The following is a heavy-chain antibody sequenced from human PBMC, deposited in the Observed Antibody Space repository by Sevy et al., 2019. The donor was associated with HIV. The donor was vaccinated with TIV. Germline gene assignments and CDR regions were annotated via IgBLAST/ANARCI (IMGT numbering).Heavy chain of an antibody. CDR1: GASISSSGYY. D-gene: IGHD6-19*01. V-gene: IGHV4-39*01. J-gene: IGHJ4*02. CDR3: AGPKLKYSCGWHYLDY. Sequence: SETLSLTCTVSGASISSSGYYWGWIRQPPGKGLEWIASIRYSGNTFYNPSLKSRVTISADTSKNQFSLKLSSVTAAVTAIYYCAGPKLKYSCGWHYLDYWGQGTLVSVSS. CDR2: IRYSGNT.